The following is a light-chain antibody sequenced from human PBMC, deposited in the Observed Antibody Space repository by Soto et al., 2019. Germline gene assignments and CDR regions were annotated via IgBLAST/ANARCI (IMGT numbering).Light chain of an antibody. J-gene: IGKJ1*01. V-gene: IGKV1-9*01. CDR2: AAS. CDR3: LQHKTYPWT. Sequence: DIQLTQSPSFLSASVGDRVTITCRASQGISSYLAWYQQKPGKAPKLLIYAASTLQSGVPSRFSGSGSGTEFTLTISSLQPEDFATYFCLQHKTYPWTFGQGTKVE. CDR1: QGISSY.